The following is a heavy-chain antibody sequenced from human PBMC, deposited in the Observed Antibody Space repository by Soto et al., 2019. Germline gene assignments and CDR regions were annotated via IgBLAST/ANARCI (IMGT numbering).Heavy chain of an antibody. CDR1: GGSFSGYY. CDR2: INHSGST. Sequence: SETLSLTCAVYGGSFSGYYWSWIRQPPGKGLEWIGEINHSGSTNYNPSLKSRVTISVDTSKNQFSLKLSSVTAADTAVYYCARVLGDYGPVTTGLLYYFDYWGQGTLVTVSS. J-gene: IGHJ4*02. D-gene: IGHD4-17*01. V-gene: IGHV4-34*01. CDR3: ARVLGDYGPVTTGLLYYFDY.